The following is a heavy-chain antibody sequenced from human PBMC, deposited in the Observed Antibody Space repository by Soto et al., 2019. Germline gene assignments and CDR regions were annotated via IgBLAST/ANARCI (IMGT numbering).Heavy chain of an antibody. CDR3: ASDPSLSSSSYLSYYYGMDV. D-gene: IGHD6-6*01. CDR1: GFTFGTYE. J-gene: IGHJ6*02. Sequence: EVQLVESGGGLVQPGGSLRLSCAASGFTFGTYEMNWVRQAPGKGLEWGSYISRSGSTIYYADSVKGRFTISRDNAKNSLYLQLNSLRAEDTAVYYCASDPSLSSSSYLSYYYGMDVWGQGTTVTVSS. V-gene: IGHV3-48*03. CDR2: ISRSGSTI.